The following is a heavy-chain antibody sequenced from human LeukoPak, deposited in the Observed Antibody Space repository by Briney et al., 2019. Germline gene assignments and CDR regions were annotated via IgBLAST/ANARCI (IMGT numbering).Heavy chain of an antibody. D-gene: IGHD4-17*01. V-gene: IGHV3-48*03. CDR3: ARDRATVTTDFDY. Sequence: GGSLRLSCAASGFTFSSYEMNWVRQAPGKGLEWVSYISSSSSTIYYADSVKGRFTISRDNAKNSLYLQMNRLRAEDTAVYYCARDRATVTTDFDYWGKGTLVTVSS. CDR1: GFTFSSYE. J-gene: IGHJ4*02. CDR2: ISSSSSTI.